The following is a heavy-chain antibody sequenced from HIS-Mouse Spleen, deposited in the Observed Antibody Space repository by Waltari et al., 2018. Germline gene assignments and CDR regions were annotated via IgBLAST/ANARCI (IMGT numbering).Heavy chain of an antibody. CDR3: ARIAEGYSSGWYAFDY. CDR1: GFSPSTSGLR. Sequence: QVTLREPGPALVKPTQTLTLTCTFSGFSPSTSGLRVSWIRQPPGKALEWLARIDWDDDKYYSTTLKTRLTISKDTSKNQVVLTMTNMDPVDTATYYCARIAEGYSSGWYAFDYWGQGTLVTVSS. V-gene: IGHV2-70*15. D-gene: IGHD6-19*01. CDR2: IDWDDDK. J-gene: IGHJ4*02.